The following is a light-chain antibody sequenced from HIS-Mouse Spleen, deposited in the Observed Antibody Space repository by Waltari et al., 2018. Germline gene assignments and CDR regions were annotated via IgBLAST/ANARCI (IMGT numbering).Light chain of an antibody. CDR3: YSTDSSGNHRV. V-gene: IGLV3-10*01. CDR1: ALPKKY. Sequence: SYELTQPPSVSVSPGQTARITCSGDALPKKYAYWYQQKSGKAPVLVLYEASKRPSGSPERFAGSSSGTMATLTISGAQVEDEADYYCYSTDSSGNHRVFGGGTKLTVL. J-gene: IGLJ2*01. CDR2: EAS.